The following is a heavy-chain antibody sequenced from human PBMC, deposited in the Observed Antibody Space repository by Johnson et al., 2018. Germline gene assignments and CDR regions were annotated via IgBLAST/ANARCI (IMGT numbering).Heavy chain of an antibody. CDR3: AKPDYDFWGGYQDAFDI. D-gene: IGHD3-3*01. CDR2: ISGSGGST. J-gene: IGHJ3*02. V-gene: IGHV3-23*04. CDR1: GFTFSSYA. Sequence: VQLVESGGGLVQPGGSLRLSCAASGFTFSSYAMSWVRQAPGKGLEWVSAISGSGGSTYYADSVKGRFTISRDNSQNTLYLQMNSLRAEDTAVYYCAKPDYDFWGGYQDAFDIWGQGTMVTVSS.